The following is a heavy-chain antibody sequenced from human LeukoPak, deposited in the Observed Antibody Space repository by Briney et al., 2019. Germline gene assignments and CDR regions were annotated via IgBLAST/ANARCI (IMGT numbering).Heavy chain of an antibody. D-gene: IGHD4-11*01. J-gene: IGHJ4*02. CDR1: GFTFSSYW. Sequence: GGSLRLSCVASGFTFSSYWMHWVRQDPRKGLVWVSRINGDGRNINYADSVRGRFTISRDNAKNTLYLQMNSLRAEDTAVYYCARDRMTTVTTDVHWGQGTLVTVSS. CDR3: ARDRMTTVTTDVH. V-gene: IGHV3-74*01. CDR2: INGDGRNI.